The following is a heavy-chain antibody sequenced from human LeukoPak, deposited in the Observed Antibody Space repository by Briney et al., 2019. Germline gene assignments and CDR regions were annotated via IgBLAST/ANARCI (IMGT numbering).Heavy chain of an antibody. D-gene: IGHD2-2*01. Sequence: ASVKVSCKASGFTFTSSAVQWVRQARGQRLEWIGWIVVGSGNTNYAQKFQERVTITRDMSTSTAYMELSSLRSEDTAVYYCAAGLYCSSTSCYAPYYYYYMDVWGKGATVTVSS. CDR3: AAGLYCSSTSCYAPYYYYYMDV. V-gene: IGHV1-58*01. J-gene: IGHJ6*03. CDR2: IVVGSGNT. CDR1: GFTFTSSA.